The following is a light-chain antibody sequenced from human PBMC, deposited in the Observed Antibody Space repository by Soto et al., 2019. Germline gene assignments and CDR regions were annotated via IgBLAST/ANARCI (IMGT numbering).Light chain of an antibody. V-gene: IGKV3-15*01. CDR1: QSVSTN. CDR2: GAS. CDR3: ELYDTWPRT. J-gene: IGKJ1*01. Sequence: EIVMTQCPASLSLRPGERATLSCRASQSVSTNFAWYLQKPGQAPRLLIYGASTRATAFPARFTGSGSATEFTLSIRRLQSDDLAVYYCELYDTWPRTFGQGTKVDIK.